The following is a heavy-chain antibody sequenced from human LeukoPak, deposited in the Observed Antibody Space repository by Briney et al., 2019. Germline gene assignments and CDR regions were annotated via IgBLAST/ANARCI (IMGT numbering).Heavy chain of an antibody. CDR3: PTRSPARYCSDGDCSSSADY. Sequence: PWGSLRLSCAASGFSFSDAWRNWVRQAPGKGLEWVGHIRSKADGGTPDYIVPVKGRFTISRDDSKDTLYLQMNSLNTEDTAMYYCPTRSPARYCSDGDCSSSADYWGQGTLVTVSS. V-gene: IGHV3-15*07. D-gene: IGHD2-15*01. J-gene: IGHJ4*02. CDR2: IRSKADGGTP. CDR1: GFSFSDAW.